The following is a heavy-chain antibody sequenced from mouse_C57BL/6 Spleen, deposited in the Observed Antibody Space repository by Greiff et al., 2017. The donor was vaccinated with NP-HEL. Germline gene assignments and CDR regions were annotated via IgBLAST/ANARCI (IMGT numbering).Heavy chain of an antibody. D-gene: IGHD3-1*01. CDR1: GFTFSSYG. CDR3: ARHPSGYFDY. CDR2: ISSGGSYT. Sequence: EVNLVESGGDLVKPGGSLKLSCAASGFTFSSYGMSWVRQTPDKRLEWVATISSGGSYTYYPDSVKGRFTISRDNAKNTLYLQMSSLKSEDTAMYDGARHPSGYFDYWGQGTTLTVSS. V-gene: IGHV5-6*01. J-gene: IGHJ2*01.